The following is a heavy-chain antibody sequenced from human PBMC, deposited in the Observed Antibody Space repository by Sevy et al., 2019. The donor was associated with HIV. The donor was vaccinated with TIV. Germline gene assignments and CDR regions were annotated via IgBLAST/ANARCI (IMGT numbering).Heavy chain of an antibody. Sequence: SETLSLTCTVSGSSISSYYWSWIRQPPGKGLEWIGYIYYSGSTNYNPSLKSRFTISVDTSKNQFSLKLSSVTAADTAVYYCARSLRQVLVHWGRFAPWGQGTLVTDSS. D-gene: IGHD3-16*01. CDR2: IYYSGST. J-gene: IGHJ5*02. V-gene: IGHV4-59*01. CDR3: ARSLRQVLVHWGRFAP. CDR1: GSSISSYY.